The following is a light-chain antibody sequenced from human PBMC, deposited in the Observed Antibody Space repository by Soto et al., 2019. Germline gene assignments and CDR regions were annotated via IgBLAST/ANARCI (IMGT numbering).Light chain of an antibody. CDR2: GAS. Sequence: EIVLTQSPGTLSLSPGERATLSCRASQSVSNNYLAWYQQKPGQAPRLLIYGASNRATGIPDRFSGGGSGTDFTLTISRLEPEDFAVYYCQHYSSSPPAITFGQGTKVDIK. CDR1: QSVSNNY. V-gene: IGKV3-20*01. J-gene: IGKJ1*01. CDR3: QHYSSSPPAIT.